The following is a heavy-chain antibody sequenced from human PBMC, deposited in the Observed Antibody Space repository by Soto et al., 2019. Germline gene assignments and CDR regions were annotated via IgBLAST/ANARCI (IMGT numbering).Heavy chain of an antibody. V-gene: IGHV1-3*01. CDR1: GYPFTIDPYA. CDR2: IDPGSGNT. J-gene: IGHJ4*02. D-gene: IGHD3-10*01. CDR3: ARRGDVFGLDF. Sequence: QVELVQSGAEVKKPGASVKVSCKASGYPFTIDPYAIHWVRQAPGQRLEWVGWIDPGSGNTKYSQTFQGRVTFTRDIAASAAYMDLSSLTSQYTAMYYCARRGDVFGLDFWGQGTLVIVS.